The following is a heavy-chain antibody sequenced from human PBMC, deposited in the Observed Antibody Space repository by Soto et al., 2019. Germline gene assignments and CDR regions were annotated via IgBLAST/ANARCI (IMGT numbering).Heavy chain of an antibody. Sequence: SETLSLTCTVSGGSISSGGYYWSWIRQHPGKGLEWIGYIYYSGSTYYNPSLKSRVTISVDTSKNQFSLKLSSVTAADTAVYYCARGGTFGGVIVIHFDYWGQGTLVNVSS. D-gene: IGHD3-16*02. CDR3: ARGGTFGGVIVIHFDY. CDR2: IYYSGST. V-gene: IGHV4-31*03. J-gene: IGHJ4*02. CDR1: GGSISSGGYY.